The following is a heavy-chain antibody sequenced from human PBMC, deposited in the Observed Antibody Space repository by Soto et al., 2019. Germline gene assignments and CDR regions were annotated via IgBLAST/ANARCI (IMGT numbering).Heavy chain of an antibody. J-gene: IGHJ4*02. CDR1: GGSISASPFY. CDR3: ASTGY. V-gene: IGHV4-39*01. D-gene: IGHD3-22*01. CDR2: VYSRGSI. Sequence: SETLSLTCTVSGGSISASPFYWCWVRQPPGKGLEWIASVYSRGSIYFNPSLKSRVTISVDSSKNQFSLRLDSVTAADTAVYYCASTGYWGQGIQVTVSS.